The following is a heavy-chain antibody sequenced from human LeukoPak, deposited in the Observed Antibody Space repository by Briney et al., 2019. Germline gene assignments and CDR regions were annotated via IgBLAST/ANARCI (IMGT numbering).Heavy chain of an antibody. D-gene: IGHD1-26*01. V-gene: IGHV3-48*01. Sequence: GGSLRLSCAASGFTFSGYSMNWVRQAPGKGLEWVSYISHSSGTIYYADSVKGRFTISRDNAKNSLYLQMNSLRGEDMAVYYYARVGGGTGMDVWGRGTTVTVSS. CDR2: ISHSSGTI. J-gene: IGHJ6*02. CDR1: GFTFSGYS. CDR3: ARVGGGTGMDV.